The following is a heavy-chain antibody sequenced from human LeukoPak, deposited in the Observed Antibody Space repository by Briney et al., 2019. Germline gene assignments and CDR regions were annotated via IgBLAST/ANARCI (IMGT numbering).Heavy chain of an antibody. Sequence: ASVKVSCKASGYTFTSYGISWVRQAPGQRLEWMGWINAGNGNTKYSQKFQGRVTITRDTSASTAYMELSSLRSEDTAVYYCARDHKGGSSDFDYWGQGTLVTVSS. J-gene: IGHJ4*02. D-gene: IGHD6-6*01. CDR2: INAGNGNT. CDR1: GYTFTSYG. CDR3: ARDHKGGSSDFDY. V-gene: IGHV1-3*01.